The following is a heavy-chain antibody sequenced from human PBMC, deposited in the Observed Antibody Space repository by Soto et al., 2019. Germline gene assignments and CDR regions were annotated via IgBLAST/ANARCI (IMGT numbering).Heavy chain of an antibody. CDR2: FHYRGTT. D-gene: IGHD1-26*01. J-gene: IGHJ1*01. V-gene: IGHV4-31*03. CDR1: GGSVTKGDYY. Sequence: TLPLAGTVSGGSVTKGDYYWSWIRHHPGKGLEGIGYFHYRGTTSYNPSLKGRVTISVATSESQFSLDLTSVTAADTAVYYRARVSRMGWELPYFHHWGQGALVTVSS. CDR3: ARVSRMGWELPYFHH.